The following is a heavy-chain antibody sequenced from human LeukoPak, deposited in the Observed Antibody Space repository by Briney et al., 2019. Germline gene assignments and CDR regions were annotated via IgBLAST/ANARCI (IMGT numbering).Heavy chain of an antibody. Sequence: GGSLRLSCAASGFTLEEHAMHWVRQAPGKGLEWVSSITWNSGRIAYADSVKGRFTISRDNAKNSLYLQMNSLRVEDTAFYYCAKVLLPRAITPLDDWGQGILVTVSS. CDR1: GFTLEEHA. D-gene: IGHD2-15*01. CDR2: ITWNSGRI. J-gene: IGHJ4*02. CDR3: AKVLLPRAITPLDD. V-gene: IGHV3-9*01.